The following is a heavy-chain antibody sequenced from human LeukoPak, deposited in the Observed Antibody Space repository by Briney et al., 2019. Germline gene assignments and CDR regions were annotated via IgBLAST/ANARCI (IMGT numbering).Heavy chain of an antibody. CDR2: IYYSGNT. Sequence: SETLSLTCTVSGGSISTYSWSWIRQPPGKGLEWIGYIYYSGNTNYNPSLKSRVTISVDTSKNQFFLKLSSVTAADTAVYYCARVRLVGYDILTGYYSFDYWGQGTLVTVSS. CDR1: GGSISTYS. CDR3: ARVRLVGYDILTGYYSFDY. D-gene: IGHD3-9*01. J-gene: IGHJ4*02. V-gene: IGHV4-59*01.